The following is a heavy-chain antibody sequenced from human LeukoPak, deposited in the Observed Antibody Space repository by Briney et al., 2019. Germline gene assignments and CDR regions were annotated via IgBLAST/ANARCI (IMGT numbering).Heavy chain of an antibody. V-gene: IGHV3-30-3*01. D-gene: IGHD4-17*01. CDR1: GFTFGSHA. J-gene: IGHJ4*02. Sequence: GGSLRLSCAASGFTFGSHAMSWVRQAPGKGLEWVSVISYDGSKIYYADSVKGRFTISRDNSKNTLYLQMNSLRAEDTAVYYCASTDYGDYLWITYWGQGTLVTVSS. CDR2: ISYDGSKI. CDR3: ASTDYGDYLWITY.